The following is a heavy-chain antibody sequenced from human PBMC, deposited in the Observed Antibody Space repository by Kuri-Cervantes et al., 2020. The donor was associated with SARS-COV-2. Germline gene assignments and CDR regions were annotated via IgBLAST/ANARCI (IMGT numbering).Heavy chain of an antibody. V-gene: IGHV3-7*01. CDR3: ARVGSSSWYFDY. Sequence: GGSLRLSCVASGLTFSSYAIHCVRQAPGKGLEWVANIKQDGSEKYYVDSVKGRFTISRDNAKNSLYLQMNSLGAEDTAVYYCARVGSSSWYFDYWGQGTLVTVSS. CDR1: GLTFSSYA. D-gene: IGHD6-13*01. CDR2: IKQDGSEK. J-gene: IGHJ4*02.